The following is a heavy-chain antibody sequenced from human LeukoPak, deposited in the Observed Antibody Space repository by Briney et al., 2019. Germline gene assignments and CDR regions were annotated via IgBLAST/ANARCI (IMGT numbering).Heavy chain of an antibody. D-gene: IGHD3-3*01. CDR3: AREGRPLTGYDFWSGYYTGIDY. CDR2: ISAYNGNT. Sequence: GASVKVSCKASGYTFTSYGISWVRQAPGQGLEWMGWISAYNGNTNYAQKLQGRVTMTTDTSTCTAYMELRSLRSDDTAVYYCAREGRPLTGYDFWSGYYTGIDYWGQGTLVTVSS. CDR1: GYTFTSYG. V-gene: IGHV1-18*01. J-gene: IGHJ4*02.